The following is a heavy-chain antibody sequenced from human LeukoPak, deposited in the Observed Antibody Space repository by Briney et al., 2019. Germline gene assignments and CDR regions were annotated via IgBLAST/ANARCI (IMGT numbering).Heavy chain of an antibody. CDR1: GGSFSGYY. Sequence: PSETLSLTCAVYGGSFSGYYWSWIRQPPGKGLEWIGEINHSGSTNYNPSLKSRVTISVDTSKNQFSLKLSSVTAADTAVYYCARDLGSGWFRRGIDYWGQGTLATVSS. CDR2: INHSGST. V-gene: IGHV4-34*01. CDR3: ARDLGSGWFRRGIDY. J-gene: IGHJ4*02. D-gene: IGHD6-19*01.